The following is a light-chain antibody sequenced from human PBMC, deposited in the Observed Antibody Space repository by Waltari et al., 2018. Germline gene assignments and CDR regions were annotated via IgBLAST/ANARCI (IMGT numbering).Light chain of an antibody. V-gene: IGKV1-9*01. CDR3: QQFDIYPIT. CDR1: QGIRSS. J-gene: IGKJ4*01. CDR2: AAS. Sequence: DIHLTQSPSFLSASVGDRVTITCRASQGIRSSLTWYQLKPGKAPMLLIYAASTLQAGVPSRFSASGSGTDFTLTISSLQPEDFAIYYCQQFDIYPITFGGGTKVEIK.